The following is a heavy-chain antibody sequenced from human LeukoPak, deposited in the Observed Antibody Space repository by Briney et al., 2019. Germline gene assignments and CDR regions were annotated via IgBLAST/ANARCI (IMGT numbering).Heavy chain of an antibody. CDR2: INPNSGGT. D-gene: IGHD5-18*01. CDR3: ARDGGGYSYGLYGMDV. Sequence: ASVKVSCKASGGTFSSYAISWVRQAPGQGLEWMGWINPNSGGTNYAQKFQGWVTMTRDTSISTAYMELSRLRSDDTAVYYCARDGGGYSYGLYGMDVWGQGTTVTVSS. J-gene: IGHJ6*02. V-gene: IGHV1-2*04. CDR1: GGTFSSYA.